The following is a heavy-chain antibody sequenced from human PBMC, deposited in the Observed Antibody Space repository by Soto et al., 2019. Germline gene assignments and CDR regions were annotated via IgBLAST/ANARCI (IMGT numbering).Heavy chain of an antibody. CDR1: GFTFSTYA. CDR2: MSYDGSNK. J-gene: IGHJ4*02. CDR3: ARVSRAMIVVVITVAFDY. V-gene: IGHV3-30*04. Sequence: QVQLVESGGGVVQPGRSLRLSCAASGFTFSTYAMHWVRQAPGKGLEWVAVMSYDGSNKYYADSVNGRFTISRDNSKNTLYLQMNSLRPEDTAVYYCARVSRAMIVVVITVAFDYWGQGTLVTVSS. D-gene: IGHD3-22*01.